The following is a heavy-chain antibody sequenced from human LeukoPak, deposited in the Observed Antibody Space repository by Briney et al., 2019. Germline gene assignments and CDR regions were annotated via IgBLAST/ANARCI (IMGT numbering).Heavy chain of an antibody. J-gene: IGHJ4*02. D-gene: IGHD3-10*01. V-gene: IGHV3-48*04. CDR1: GFTFSSYS. Sequence: PGGSLRLSCAASGFTFSSYSMNWVRQAPGKGLEWVSYISSSSSTIYYADSVKGRFTISRDNAKNSLYLQMNSLRAEDTAVYYCARDHPSPMVRGVPDYWGQGTLVTVSS. CDR2: ISSSSSTI. CDR3: ARDHPSPMVRGVPDY.